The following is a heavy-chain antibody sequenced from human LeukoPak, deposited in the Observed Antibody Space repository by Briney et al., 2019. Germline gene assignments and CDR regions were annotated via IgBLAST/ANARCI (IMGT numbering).Heavy chain of an antibody. CDR1: GGTFSSYA. Sequence: ASVKVSCTASGGTFSSYAISWVRQAPGQGLEWMGRIIPILGIANYAQKFQGRVTITADKSTSTAYMELSSLRAEDTAVYYCARDLYYDFWSGYSGGYYGMDVWGQGTTVTVSS. CDR3: ARDLYYDFWSGYSGGYYGMDV. D-gene: IGHD3-3*01. V-gene: IGHV1-69*04. CDR2: IIPILGIA. J-gene: IGHJ6*02.